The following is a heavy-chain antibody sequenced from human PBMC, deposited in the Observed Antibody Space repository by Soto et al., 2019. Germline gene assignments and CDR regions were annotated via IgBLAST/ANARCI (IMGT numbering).Heavy chain of an antibody. D-gene: IGHD7-27*01. CDR2: ISGDGSST. CDR1: GFTFSNYW. J-gene: IGHJ4*02. V-gene: IGHV3-74*01. Sequence: EVQLVESGGGLVQPGGSLRLSCAASGFTFSNYWMHWVRQAPGKGLVWVSRISGDGSSTTYADSVKGRFTISRDNAKHTLYLQMNSLRAEDTAVDYCARGNWGMDYWGQGTRVTVSS. CDR3: ARGNWGMDY.